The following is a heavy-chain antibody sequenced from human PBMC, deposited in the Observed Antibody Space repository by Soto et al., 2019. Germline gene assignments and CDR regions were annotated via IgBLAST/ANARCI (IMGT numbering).Heavy chain of an antibody. CDR1: GFTNTSSA. J-gene: IGHJ4*02. CDR3: AAGTTAPTSPAY. D-gene: IGHD4-4*01. CDR2: VVVGSGNT. V-gene: IGHV1-58*01. Sequence: SVKVSCKASGFTNTSSAVQWVRQARGQRLEWIGWVVVGSGNTNYAQKFQERVTITRDMSTSTAYMELSSLRSEDTAVYYCAAGTTAPTSPAYWGQGTLVTVSS.